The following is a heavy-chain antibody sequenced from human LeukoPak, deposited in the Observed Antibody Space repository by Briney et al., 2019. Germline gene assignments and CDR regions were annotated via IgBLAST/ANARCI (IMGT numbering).Heavy chain of an antibody. CDR2: ISPDSNYK. D-gene: IGHD6-19*01. J-gene: IGHJ4*02. CDR1: GFTFSTYS. Sequence: GGSLRLSCAASGFTFSTYSMNWLRLAPGKGLEWVSSISPDSNYKYYVDSVKGRFTISRDNAKNSLYLQMNSLRAEDTALYYCAKDSSGWYFDYWGQGTLVTVSS. CDR3: AKDSSGWYFDY. V-gene: IGHV3-21*04.